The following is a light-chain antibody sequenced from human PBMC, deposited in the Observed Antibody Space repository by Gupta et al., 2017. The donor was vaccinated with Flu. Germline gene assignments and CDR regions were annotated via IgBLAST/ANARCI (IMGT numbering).Light chain of an antibody. J-gene: IGLJ3*02. CDR2: GVN. Sequence: SITSSCTGSSSDVGAYNFVSWQQQHPGEAPNLMIYGVNNRPSGVSDRCSGSKSGTTASLIISGLQAEDDADYYCSTYVNVNTRVFGGGTKLAVL. CDR1: SSDVGAYNF. CDR3: STYVNVNTRV. V-gene: IGLV2-14*03.